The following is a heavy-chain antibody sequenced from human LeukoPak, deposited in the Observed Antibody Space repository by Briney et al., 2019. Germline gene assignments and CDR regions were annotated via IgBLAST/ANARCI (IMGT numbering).Heavy chain of an antibody. CDR1: GASISSYY. V-gene: IGHV4-59*01. CDR2: IYYSGST. CDR3: VGSSWAYYFDY. J-gene: IGHJ4*02. Sequence: PLETLSLTCTVSGASISSYYWSWIRQPPGKRLEWIGYIYYSGSTNYNPSLKSRVTMSVDTSKNQFSLRLSSVTAADTAVYSCVGSSWAYYFDYWGQGTLVTVSS. D-gene: IGHD6-13*01.